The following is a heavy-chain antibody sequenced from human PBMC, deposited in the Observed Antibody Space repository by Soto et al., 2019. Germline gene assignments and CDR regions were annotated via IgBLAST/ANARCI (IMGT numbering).Heavy chain of an antibody. V-gene: IGHV2-5*02. Sequence: QITLKESGPTLVKPTQTLTLTCTFSGFSLSTSGVGVGWIRQPPGKALEWLALIYWDDDKRYSPSLKSSLTITNDTSKNQVFLTMTNMDPVDTATYYCAHSFIGYYYDSSGSNWFDPWVQGTLVTVSS. D-gene: IGHD3-22*01. CDR2: IYWDDDK. J-gene: IGHJ5*02. CDR3: AHSFIGYYYDSSGSNWFDP. CDR1: GFSLSTSGVG.